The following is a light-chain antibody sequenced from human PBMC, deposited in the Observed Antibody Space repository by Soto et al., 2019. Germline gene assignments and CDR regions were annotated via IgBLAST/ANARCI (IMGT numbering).Light chain of an antibody. Sequence: DIQMTQSPSSLSASVGDRVTITCRASQSISRYLNWYQQKPGKAPKLLIYAASSLQSGVPSRFSGSGSGTDFTLTISSLQPEDFATYYCQASYSTPLFTFGPGTKVDIK. CDR3: QASYSTPLFT. CDR1: QSISRY. J-gene: IGKJ3*01. CDR2: AAS. V-gene: IGKV1-39*01.